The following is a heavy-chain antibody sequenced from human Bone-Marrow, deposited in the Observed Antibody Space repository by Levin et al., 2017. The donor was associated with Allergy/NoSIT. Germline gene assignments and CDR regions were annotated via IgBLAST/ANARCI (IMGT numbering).Heavy chain of an antibody. J-gene: IGHJ4*02. CDR2: INPSAGT. Sequence: SQTLSLTCAVYGGSFSGYFWNWIRQPPGKGLEWIGEINPSAGTNYNPSLKSRLTISVDTSKSQFSLNLSSVTAADTAVYYCARGGAPYVSIRREFDYWGQGTLVSISS. D-gene: IGHD2-8*01. CDR3: ARGGAPYVSIRREFDY. CDR1: GGSFSGYF. V-gene: IGHV4-34*01.